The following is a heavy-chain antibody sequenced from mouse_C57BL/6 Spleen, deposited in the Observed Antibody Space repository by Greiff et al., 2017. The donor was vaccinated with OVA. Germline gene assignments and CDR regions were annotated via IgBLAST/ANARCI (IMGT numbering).Heavy chain of an antibody. J-gene: IGHJ1*03. CDR2: IDPSDSYT. V-gene: IGHV1-69*01. CDR3: ARYSNWYFDV. CDR1: GYTFTSYW. D-gene: IGHD2-5*01. Sequence: QVQLQQPGAELVMPGASVKLSCKASGYTFTSYWMHWVKQRPGQGLEWIGEIDPSDSYTNYNQKFKGKSTLTVDKSSSTDYMQLSSLTSEDSAVYYCARYSNWYFDVWGTGTTVTVSS.